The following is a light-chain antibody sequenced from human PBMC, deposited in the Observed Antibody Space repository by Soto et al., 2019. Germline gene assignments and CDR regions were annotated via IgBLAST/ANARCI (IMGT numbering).Light chain of an antibody. Sequence: DIVMTQSPDSLAVSLGERAAVNCRSSQSGLYSSNNETFLAWYQQRPGQPPKLLFSWASTRESGVPDRFSASGSGTDFTLSIGSLQAEEVAVYYCQKYYSTPRTVGKGNKVAIK. V-gene: IGKV4-1*01. CDR1: QSGLYSSNNETF. J-gene: IGKJ1*01. CDR2: WAS. CDR3: QKYYSTPRT.